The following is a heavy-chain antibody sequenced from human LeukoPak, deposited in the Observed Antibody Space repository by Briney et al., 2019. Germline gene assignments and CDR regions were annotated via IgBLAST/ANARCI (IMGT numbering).Heavy chain of an antibody. CDR3: VRYCSSTTCYTRAVDY. CDR2: ICHSGSA. V-gene: IGHV4-38-2*02. J-gene: IGHJ4*02. Sequence: KSSETLSLTCTVSGYSITSGYNWAWIRQPPGKVLEWIGSICHSGSAYYNPSLKSRVTISVDTSKNQFSLKLSSVTAADTAVYYCVRYCSSTTCYTRAVDYWGQGTLVTVSS. CDR1: GYSITSGYN. D-gene: IGHD2-2*02.